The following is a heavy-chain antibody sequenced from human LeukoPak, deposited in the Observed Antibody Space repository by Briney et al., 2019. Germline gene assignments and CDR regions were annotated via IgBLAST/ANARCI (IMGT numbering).Heavy chain of an antibody. CDR1: GGSISGYS. J-gene: IGHJ6*02. D-gene: IGHD1-26*01. Sequence: SSETLSLTCTVSGGSISGYSWSWIRQPPGKGLEWIGYIYYSGSINYNPSLKSRVTISVDPSKNQFSLKLSSVTAADTAVYYCARALYSGSYYYYYGMDVWGQGTTVTVSS. CDR3: ARALYSGSYYYYYGMDV. CDR2: IYYSGSI. V-gene: IGHV4-59*12.